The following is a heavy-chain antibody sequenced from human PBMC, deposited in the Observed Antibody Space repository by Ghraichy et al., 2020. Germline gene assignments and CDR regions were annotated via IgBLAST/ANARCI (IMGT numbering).Heavy chain of an antibody. CDR1: GFTFSSYG. CDR2: IRYYGSNK. CDR3: AKSIAAAGSNFDY. J-gene: IGHJ4*02. Sequence: GGSLRLSCAASGFTFSSYGMHWVRQAPGKGLEWVAFIRYYGSNKYYAASVKGRFTISRDSSKNTLYLQMNSLRAEDTAVYYCAKSIAAAGSNFDYWGQGTLVTVSS. D-gene: IGHD6-13*01. V-gene: IGHV3-30*02.